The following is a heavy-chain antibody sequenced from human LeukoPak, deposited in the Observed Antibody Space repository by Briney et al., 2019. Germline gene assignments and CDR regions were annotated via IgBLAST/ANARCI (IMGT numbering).Heavy chain of an antibody. V-gene: IGHV4-34*01. CDR3: ARSFQMATIDY. CDR1: GGSFSGYY. D-gene: IGHD5-24*01. CDR2: INDSGRS. Sequence: SETLSLTCGVYGGSFSGYYWSWIRQPPGRGLEWIGEINDSGRSNYKPSLKSRVTISEDTSKNQFSLKLSSVTAADTAVYYCARSFQMATIDYWGQGTMVTVSS. J-gene: IGHJ4*02.